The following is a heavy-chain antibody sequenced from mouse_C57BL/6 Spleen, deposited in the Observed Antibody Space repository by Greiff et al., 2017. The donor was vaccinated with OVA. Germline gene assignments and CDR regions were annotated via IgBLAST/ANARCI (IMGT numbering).Heavy chain of an antibody. Sequence: EVQLQQSGPELVKPGASVKISCKASGYTFTDYYMNWVKQSHGKSLEWIGDINPNNGGTSYNQKFKGKATLTVDKSSSTAYMERRSLTSEDAAVYYCASKAMDYWGQGTSVTVSS. V-gene: IGHV1-26*01. CDR2: INPNNGGT. CDR1: GYTFTDYY. J-gene: IGHJ4*01. CDR3: ASKAMDY.